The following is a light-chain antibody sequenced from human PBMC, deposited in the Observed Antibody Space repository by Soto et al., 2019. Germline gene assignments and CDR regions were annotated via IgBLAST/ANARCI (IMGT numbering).Light chain of an antibody. CDR1: SSDIGAYNY. J-gene: IGLJ2*01. CDR2: EVS. CDR3: SSFTGTTILV. Sequence: QSALTQPASVSGSPGQSITISCTGSSSDIGAYNYVSWYQQSPGKAPKLIIYEVSNRPSGISNRFSGSKSGNTASLTISGLQAEDEADYHCSSFTGTTILVFGGGTKLTVL. V-gene: IGLV2-14*01.